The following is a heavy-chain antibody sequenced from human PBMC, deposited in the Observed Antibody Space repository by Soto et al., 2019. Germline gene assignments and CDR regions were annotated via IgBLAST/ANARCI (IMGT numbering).Heavy chain of an antibody. D-gene: IGHD5-12*01. CDR1: GFTFSSYA. V-gene: IGHV3-23*01. CDR2: ISGSGGST. Sequence: HPGGSLRLSCAASGFTFSSYAMSWVRQAPGKGLEWVSAISGSGGSTYYADSVKGRFTISRDNSKNTLYLQMNSLRAEDTAVYYCARWVVATMARYYFDYWGQGTLVTVSS. J-gene: IGHJ4*02. CDR3: ARWVVATMARYYFDY.